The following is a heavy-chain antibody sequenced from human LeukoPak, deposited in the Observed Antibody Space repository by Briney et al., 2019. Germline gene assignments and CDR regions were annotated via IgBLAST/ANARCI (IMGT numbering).Heavy chain of an antibody. CDR2: ISSRSRYI. D-gene: IGHD1-26*01. Sequence: GGPLRLSCAASGFTFNSYRTKGLREAPRKGQEWGSSISSRSRYIYHSDSLKGRSPFSRNNAKNSLYLQLNTLTAEDTPVYYCAVGARGNYYEGPGVPIDYWGRGTLVTVSS. CDR3: AVGARGNYYEGPGVPIDY. V-gene: IGHV3-21*01. J-gene: IGHJ4*02. CDR1: GFTFNSYR.